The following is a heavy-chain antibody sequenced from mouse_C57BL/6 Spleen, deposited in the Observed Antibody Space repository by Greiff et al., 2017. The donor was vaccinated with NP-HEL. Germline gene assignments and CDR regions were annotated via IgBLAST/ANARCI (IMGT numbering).Heavy chain of an antibody. CDR1: GYTFTSYT. Sequence: QVQLQQSGAELARPGASVKMSCKASGYTFTSYTMHWVKHRPGQGLEWIGYINPSSGYTKYNQKFKDKATLTADKSSSTAYMQLSSLTSEDSAVYYCARYGNYAMDYWGQGTSVTVSS. J-gene: IGHJ4*01. D-gene: IGHD1-1*02. V-gene: IGHV1-4*01. CDR3: ARYGNYAMDY. CDR2: INPSSGYT.